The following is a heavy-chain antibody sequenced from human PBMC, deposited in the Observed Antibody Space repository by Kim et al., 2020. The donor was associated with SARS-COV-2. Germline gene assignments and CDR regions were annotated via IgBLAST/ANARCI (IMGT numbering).Heavy chain of an antibody. J-gene: IGHJ4*01. CDR1: GGSISSSSYY. D-gene: IGHD4-17*01. V-gene: IGHV4-39*02. CDR2: IYYSGST. Sequence: SETLSLTCTVSGGSISSSSYYWGWIRQPPGKGLEWIGSIYYSGSTYYNPSLKSRVTITVDTSKNQFSLKLSPVTAADTAVYYCARDRSTDYGDYVTFDY. CDR3: ARDRSTDYGDYVTFDY.